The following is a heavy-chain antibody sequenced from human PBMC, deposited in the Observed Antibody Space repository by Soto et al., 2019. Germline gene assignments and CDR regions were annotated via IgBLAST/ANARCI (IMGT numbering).Heavy chain of an antibody. D-gene: IGHD6-13*01. J-gene: IGHJ4*02. V-gene: IGHV3-23*01. Sequence: EVHLFESGGGFVQPGGSLRLSCAASGFTFSAYVMSWVRQAPGKGLEWVSSITSSGGGTYYADSVKGRFTVSRDNSKNTVYLQMNSLRDEDTAVYYCAKLTAAWGQGTLVTVSS. CDR3: AKLTAA. CDR1: GFTFSAYV. CDR2: ITSSGGGT.